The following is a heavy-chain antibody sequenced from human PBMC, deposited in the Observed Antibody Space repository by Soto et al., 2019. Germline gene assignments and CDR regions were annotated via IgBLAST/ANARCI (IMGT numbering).Heavy chain of an antibody. D-gene: IGHD3-9*01. J-gene: IGHJ4*02. CDR3: ARDREPDGIWTFDS. Sequence: EVSLLESGGDVVQPGGSLRLSCAASGFTLGKYTMGWVRQAPGKGLEWVAESYSTGGTEYADSVKGRFTISRDNSKNTLFLQMNSLGVEDTALYYCARDREPDGIWTFDSWGQGTLVTVSS. CDR1: GFTLGKYT. V-gene: IGHV3-23*01. CDR2: SYSTGGT.